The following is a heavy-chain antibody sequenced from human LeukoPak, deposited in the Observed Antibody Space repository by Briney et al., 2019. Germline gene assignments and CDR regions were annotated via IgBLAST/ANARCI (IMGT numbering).Heavy chain of an antibody. J-gene: IGHJ6*04. CDR3: AKGLGNDFWSGYREMDV. Sequence: GGSLRLSCAASGFTFDDYTMHWVRQAPGKGLEWVSLVSWDGGTMYYADSVKGRFTISRDNSKNSLYLQMNSLRTEDTAFYYCAKGLGNDFWSGYREMDVWGKGTTVTVSS. CDR2: VSWDGGTM. V-gene: IGHV3-43*01. D-gene: IGHD3-3*01. CDR1: GFTFDDYT.